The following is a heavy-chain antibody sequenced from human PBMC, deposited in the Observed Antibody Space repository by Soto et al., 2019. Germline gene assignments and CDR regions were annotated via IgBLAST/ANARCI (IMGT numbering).Heavy chain of an antibody. CDR3: ATKQWLQPGWFDP. CDR1: GGSISSSNW. V-gene: IGHV4-4*02. J-gene: IGHJ5*02. D-gene: IGHD6-19*01. Sequence: QVQLQESGPGLVKPSGTLSLTCAVSGGSISSSNWWSWVRQPPGKGLEWIGEIYHSGSTNYNPSLQSRATISVDKSKNQFSLMLRSVTAADTAVYYCATKQWLQPGWFDPWGQGTLVTVSS. CDR2: IYHSGST.